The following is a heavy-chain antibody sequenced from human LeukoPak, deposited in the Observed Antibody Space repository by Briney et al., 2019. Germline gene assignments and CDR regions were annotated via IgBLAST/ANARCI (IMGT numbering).Heavy chain of an antibody. CDR2: IYPGDSDT. D-gene: IGHD5-12*01. V-gene: IGHV5-51*01. CDR3: ARRGDIVATLYYFDY. CDR1: GYSFTSYW. Sequence: GESLKISCKGSGYSFTSYWIGWVRQMPGKGLERMGIIYPGDSDTRYSPSFQGQVTISADKSISTAYLQWSSLKASDTAMYYCARRGDIVATLYYFDYWGQGTLVTVSS. J-gene: IGHJ4*02.